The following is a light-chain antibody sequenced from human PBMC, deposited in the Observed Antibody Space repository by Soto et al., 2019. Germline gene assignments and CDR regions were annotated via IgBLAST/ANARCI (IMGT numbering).Light chain of an antibody. J-gene: IGKJ1*01. CDR2: AAS. V-gene: IGKV1-12*01. Sequence: IPMSLSPSSVSASVGDRVTITCRASQGISSWLAWYQQKPGKAPKLLIYAASSMASGVPSRFSGSGSGTEFTLTISSLQSEDFAVYYCQQYNNWPQTFGQGTKVDI. CDR3: QQYNNWPQT. CDR1: QGISSW.